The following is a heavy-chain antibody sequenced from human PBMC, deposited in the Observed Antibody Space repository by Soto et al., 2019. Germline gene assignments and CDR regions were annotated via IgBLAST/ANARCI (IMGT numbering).Heavy chain of an antibody. CDR3: ARQTGSYDNICGPTNWFDS. J-gene: IGHJ5*01. CDR2: IYHSGST. D-gene: IGHD3-16*01. V-gene: IGHV4-59*08. Sequence: WIWIRQPPGKGLEWIGYIYHSGSTSYNPSLESRVTILLDTSKNQFSLKLSSVTAADTAVYYCARQTGSYDNICGPTNWFDSWGHGNLVTVSS.